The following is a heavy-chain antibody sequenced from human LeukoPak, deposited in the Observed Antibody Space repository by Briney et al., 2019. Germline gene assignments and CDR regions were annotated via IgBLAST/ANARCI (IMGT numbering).Heavy chain of an antibody. V-gene: IGHV3-21*01. CDR1: EFTFSRSS. D-gene: IGHD2-2*01. CDR2: ISPDSRYI. Sequence: GGSLRLSCAASEFTFSRSSMSWVRRAPGKGLEWVSAISPDSRYIYYADSVKGRFTISRDNAKNSLYLQMNSLRAEDTAVYYCAREDSYCSSTSCSGGPGYYWGQGTLVTVSS. CDR3: AREDSYCSSTSCSGGPGYY. J-gene: IGHJ4*02.